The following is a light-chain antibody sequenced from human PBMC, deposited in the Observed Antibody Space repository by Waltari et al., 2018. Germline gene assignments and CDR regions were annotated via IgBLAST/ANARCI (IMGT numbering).Light chain of an antibody. V-gene: IGLV2-14*01. CDR2: AVS. Sequence: QSALAQPASVSGSPGQSITISCTGLTGDLGAYNHVSWYQQHPGKAPKPLIYAVSNRPSGVSDRFSGSKSGNTASLTISGLQVEDDCDYYCSSYTTSNGPYVFGSGTKVTVL. J-gene: IGLJ1*01. CDR3: SSYTTSNGPYV. CDR1: TGDLGAYNH.